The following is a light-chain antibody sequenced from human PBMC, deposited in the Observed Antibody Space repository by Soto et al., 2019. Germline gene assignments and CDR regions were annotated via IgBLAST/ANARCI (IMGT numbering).Light chain of an antibody. V-gene: IGLV2-8*01. J-gene: IGLJ2*01. CDR2: DVT. CDR3: SSYAGSSIPVA. CDR1: SSDVGGYNF. Sequence: QSALTQPPSASGSPGQSVTISCTGASSDVGGYNFVSRYQHHPDKAPRLMIYDVTQRPSGVPDRFSGSKSGNTASLTVSGLQVDDEAYYYCSSYAGSSIPVAFGGGTKLTVL.